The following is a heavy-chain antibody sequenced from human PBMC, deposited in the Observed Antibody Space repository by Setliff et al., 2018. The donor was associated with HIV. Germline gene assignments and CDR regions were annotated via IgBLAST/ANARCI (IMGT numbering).Heavy chain of an antibody. D-gene: IGHD6-13*01. V-gene: IGHV4-39*07. Sequence: ETLSLTCTVSGDSITSTNYYWGWIRQSPGKGLEWIGSIYYSGCTQYNPSLKSRVTISVDTSKNQFSLKLSSVTVADTAVYYCARDEHGYNSNWYGVDWGQGTLGTVSS. CDR3: ARDEHGYNSNWYGVD. J-gene: IGHJ4*02. CDR2: IYYSGCT. CDR1: GDSITSTNYY.